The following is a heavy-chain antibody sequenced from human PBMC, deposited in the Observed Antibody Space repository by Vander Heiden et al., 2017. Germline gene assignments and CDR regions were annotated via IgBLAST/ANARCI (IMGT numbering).Heavy chain of an antibody. V-gene: IGHV3-30*18. CDR3: AKVSLTYSSSWSPFDY. CDR1: GFTFSSYV. J-gene: IGHJ4*02. Sequence: QVQLVESGGGGVQPGRSLRLSCAASGFTFSSYVMHWVRQAPGKGLEWVAVISYDGSNKYYADSVKGRFTISRDNSKNTLYLQMNSLRAEDTAVYYCAKVSLTYSSSWSPFDYWGQGTLVTVSS. D-gene: IGHD6-13*01. CDR2: ISYDGSNK.